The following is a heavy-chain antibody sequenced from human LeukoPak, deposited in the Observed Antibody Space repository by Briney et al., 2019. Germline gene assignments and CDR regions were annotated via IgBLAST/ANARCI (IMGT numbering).Heavy chain of an antibody. D-gene: IGHD3-10*01. Sequence: PGRSLRLSCTASGFTFGDDAMSWFRQAPGKGLEWVGFIRSKAYGGTTEYAASVKGRFTISRDDSKSIAYLQMNSLKTEDTAVYYCTRPYYGSGSYYDYFDYWGQGTLVTVSS. CDR3: TRPYYGSGSYYDYFDY. J-gene: IGHJ4*02. CDR1: GFTFGDDA. CDR2: IRSKAYGGTT. V-gene: IGHV3-49*03.